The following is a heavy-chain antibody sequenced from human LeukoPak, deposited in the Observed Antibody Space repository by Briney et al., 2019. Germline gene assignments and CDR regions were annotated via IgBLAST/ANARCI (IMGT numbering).Heavy chain of an antibody. CDR1: GFTFSSYA. J-gene: IGHJ4*02. CDR2: ISGSGGST. V-gene: IGHV3-23*01. Sequence: GGSLRLSCAASGFTFSSYALNWVRQAPGKGLEWVSTISGSGGSTYYADSVKGRFTISRDNSKNTLYLQMNSLRAEDTAVYYCAKATLSVGGLFDYWGQGTLVTVSS. CDR3: AKATLSVGGLFDY. D-gene: IGHD3-16*01.